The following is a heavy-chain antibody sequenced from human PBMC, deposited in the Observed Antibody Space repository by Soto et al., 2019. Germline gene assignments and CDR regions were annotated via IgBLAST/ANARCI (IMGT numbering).Heavy chain of an antibody. J-gene: IGHJ1*01. D-gene: IGHD6-13*01. Sequence: PSETLSLTCTVSSGSISSGGYYWSWIRQHPGKGLEWIGYIYYSGSTYYNPSLKSRVTISVDTSKNQFSLKLSSVTAADTAVYYCARSRYSSSWYLVWGQGTLVTVSS. CDR1: SGSISSGGYY. CDR2: IYYSGST. V-gene: IGHV4-31*03. CDR3: ARSRYSSSWYLV.